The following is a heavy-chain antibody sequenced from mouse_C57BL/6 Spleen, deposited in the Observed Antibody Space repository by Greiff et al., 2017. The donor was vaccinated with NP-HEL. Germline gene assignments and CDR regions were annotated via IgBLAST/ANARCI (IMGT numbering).Heavy chain of an antibody. D-gene: IGHD1-1*01. CDR1: GYAFSSYW. Sequence: QVHVKQSGAELVKPGASVKISCKASGYAFSSYWMNWVKQRPGKGLEWIGQLYPGDGDTNYNGKFKGKATLTADKSSSTAYMQLSSLTSEDSAVYFCARTYGSSYWYFDVWGTGTTVTVSS. CDR3: ARTYGSSYWYFDV. CDR2: LYPGDGDT. J-gene: IGHJ1*03. V-gene: IGHV1-80*01.